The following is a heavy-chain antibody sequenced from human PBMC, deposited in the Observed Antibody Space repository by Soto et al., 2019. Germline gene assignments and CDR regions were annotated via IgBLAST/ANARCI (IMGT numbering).Heavy chain of an antibody. D-gene: IGHD3-3*01. J-gene: IGHJ4*02. CDR1: GFTFSSYA. CDR2: ISYDGSNK. Sequence: QVQLVESGGGVVQPGRSLRLSCAASGFTFSSYAMHWVRQAPGKGLEWVAVISYDGSNKYYADSVKGRFTISRDNSKNTRYLQMNSLRAEDTAVYYCARESLTIFGVVIMSPLDYWGQGTLVTVSS. V-gene: IGHV3-30-3*01. CDR3: ARESLTIFGVVIMSPLDY.